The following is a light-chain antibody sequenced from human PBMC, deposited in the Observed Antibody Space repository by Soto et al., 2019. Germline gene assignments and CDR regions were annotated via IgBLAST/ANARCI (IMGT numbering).Light chain of an antibody. J-gene: IGKJ1*01. CDR1: QSISSA. CDR3: QQSYSTPRT. Sequence: DIQMTQSPSSLSASVRDRVTITCRASQSISSALNWYQQKPGKAPKLLIYAASILQSGVPSRFSGSVSGTDFTLTISRLQPEDLATYYCQQSYSTPRTFGQGTKVDIK. CDR2: AAS. V-gene: IGKV1-39*01.